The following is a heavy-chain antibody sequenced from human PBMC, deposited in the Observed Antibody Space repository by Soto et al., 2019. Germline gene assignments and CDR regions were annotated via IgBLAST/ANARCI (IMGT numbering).Heavy chain of an antibody. D-gene: IGHD3-10*01. CDR1: GGSFSGYY. Sequence: SETLSLTCAVYGGSFSGYYWSWIRQPPGKGLEWIGEINHSGSTNYNPSLKSRVTISVDTSKNQFSLKLSSVTAADTAVYYCSRGKGNYYGSGSNRRTYYFDYWGQGTLVTVS. CDR3: SRGKGNYYGSGSNRRTYYFDY. J-gene: IGHJ4*02. CDR2: INHSGST. V-gene: IGHV4-34*01.